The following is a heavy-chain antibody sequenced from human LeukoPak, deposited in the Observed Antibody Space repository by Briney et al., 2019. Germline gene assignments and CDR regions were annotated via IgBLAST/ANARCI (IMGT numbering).Heavy chain of an antibody. J-gene: IGHJ5*02. CDR3: ARDLYNRANWFDP. D-gene: IGHD1-1*01. V-gene: IGHV4-59*01. CDR2: IYYSGST. Sequence: SETLSLTCTVSGGSISSYYWSWIRQPPGKGLEWIGYIYYSGSTNYNPSLKSRVTISVDTSKNQFSLKLSSVTAADTAVYYCARDLYNRANWFDPWGQGTLVTVSS. CDR1: GGSISSYY.